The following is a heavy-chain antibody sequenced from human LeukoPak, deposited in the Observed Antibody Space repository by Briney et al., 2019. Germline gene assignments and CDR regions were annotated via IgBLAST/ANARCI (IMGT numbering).Heavy chain of an antibody. CDR3: ARSPTSWYFDY. Sequence: PGGSLRLSCAASGFTFSGSGMHWVRQAPGKGLEWVAFIRYHGSDKFYADSVKGRFTISRDNSKNTLYQQMNSLRPEDTSVYYCARSPTSWYFDYWSQGTLVTVSS. J-gene: IGHJ4*02. V-gene: IGHV3-30*02. CDR2: IRYHGSDK. CDR1: GFTFSGSG. D-gene: IGHD2-2*01.